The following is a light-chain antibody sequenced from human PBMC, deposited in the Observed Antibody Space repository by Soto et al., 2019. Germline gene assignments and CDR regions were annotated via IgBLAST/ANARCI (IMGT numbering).Light chain of an antibody. CDR2: DAS. CDR1: QSVSNS. J-gene: IGKJ2*01. V-gene: IGKV3-11*01. CDR3: QQRRSWPLS. Sequence: EIVLTQSPATLSLSPGERATLSCRASQSVSNSLVWFQQKPGQAPRLLIYDASNRATDIPARFSGSGSGTDFTLTIRSLEPEDLAVYYCQQRRSWPLSFGQGTKLEIK.